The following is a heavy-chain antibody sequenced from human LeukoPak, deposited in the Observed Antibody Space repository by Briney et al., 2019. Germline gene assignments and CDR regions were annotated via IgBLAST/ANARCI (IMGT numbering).Heavy chain of an antibody. D-gene: IGHD2-2*01. CDR1: GFTFSDFG. J-gene: IGHJ4*02. V-gene: IGHV3-30*02. Sequence: GGSLRLSCAASGFTFSDFGVHWVRQAPGKGLEWVAFIQYDGSNRYVDSVKGRFTVSRDNAKNTLLLQMDSLRAEDTAVYYCAKESPYCGSTTCRFYYFDYWGQGALVTVSS. CDR2: IQYDGSNR. CDR3: AKESPYCGSTTCRFYYFDY.